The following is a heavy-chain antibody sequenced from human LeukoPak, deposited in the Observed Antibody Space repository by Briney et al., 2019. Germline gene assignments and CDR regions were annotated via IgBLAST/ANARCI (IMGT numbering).Heavy chain of an antibody. Sequence: GGSLRLSCAASGFTFSGSAMHWVRQASGKGLEWVGRIRSKANSYATAYAASVKGRFTISRDDSKNTAYLQMNSLKTEDTAVYYCTRPYRGYSYDFDYWGQGTLVTVSS. J-gene: IGHJ4*02. CDR1: GFTFSGSA. V-gene: IGHV3-73*01. CDR2: IRSKANSYAT. CDR3: TRPYRGYSYDFDY. D-gene: IGHD5-18*01.